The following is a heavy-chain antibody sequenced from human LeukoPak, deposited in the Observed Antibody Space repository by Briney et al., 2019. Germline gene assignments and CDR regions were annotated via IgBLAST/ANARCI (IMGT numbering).Heavy chain of an antibody. V-gene: IGHV3-21*01. CDR2: IRSGGTYI. Sequence: GGSLRLSCAASGFTFSTYSMHWVRQAPGKGLEWVSSIRSGGTYINYADSVRGRFTISREDAKNSLYLQMNSLRAEYTAVYYCARDGIFDFWGQGTLVTVSS. J-gene: IGHJ4*02. CDR1: GFTFSTYS. CDR3: ARDGIFDF.